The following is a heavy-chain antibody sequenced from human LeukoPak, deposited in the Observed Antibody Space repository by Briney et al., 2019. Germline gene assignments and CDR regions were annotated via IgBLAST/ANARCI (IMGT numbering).Heavy chain of an antibody. D-gene: IGHD3-10*01. Sequence: PSETLSLTCTVSGGSISSYYWSWIRQPPGKGLEWIGYIYYSGSTNYNPSLKSRVTISVDTSKNQFSLKLSSVTAADTAVYYCARVTGFGELCHFDYWGQGTLVTVSS. CDR1: GGSISSYY. J-gene: IGHJ4*02. CDR3: ARVTGFGELCHFDY. V-gene: IGHV4-59*12. CDR2: IYYSGST.